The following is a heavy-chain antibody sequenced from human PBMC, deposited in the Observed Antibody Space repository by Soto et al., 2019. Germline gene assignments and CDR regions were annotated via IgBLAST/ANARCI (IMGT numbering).Heavy chain of an antibody. CDR3: ARTERDYGENFDY. J-gene: IGHJ4*02. V-gene: IGHV4-61*05. CDR2: IYYSGST. Sequence: SETLSLTCTVSGGSVSSSSYYWGGVRQPPGKGLEWIGYIYYSGSTNYHPSLKSRVTISVDTSKNQFSLKLSSVTAADTAVYYCARTERDYGENFDYWGQGTLVTVSS. CDR1: GGSVSSSSYY. D-gene: IGHD4-17*01.